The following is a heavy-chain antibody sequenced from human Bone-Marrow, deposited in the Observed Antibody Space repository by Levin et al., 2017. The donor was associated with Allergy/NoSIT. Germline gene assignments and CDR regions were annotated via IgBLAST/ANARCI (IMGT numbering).Heavy chain of an antibody. CDR3: GRGPATGGYDY. J-gene: IGHJ4*02. D-gene: IGHD1-1*01. CDR2: IDPKNGDP. CDR1: GYTFTAYF. V-gene: IGHV1-2*02. Sequence: ASVKVSCTTSGYTFTAYFLHWVRQAPGQGLEWMGWIDPKNGDPHYAQKFQDRVTMTRDTSISTVYMELSSLRSDDTAVYYCGRGPATGGYDYMGQGTLVTVSS.